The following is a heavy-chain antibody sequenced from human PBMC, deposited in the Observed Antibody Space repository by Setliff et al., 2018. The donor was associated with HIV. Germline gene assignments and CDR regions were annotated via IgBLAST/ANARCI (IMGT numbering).Heavy chain of an antibody. CDR3: ARIVRWELVATSTFFYYYMDV. V-gene: IGHV4-39*01. J-gene: IGHJ6*03. D-gene: IGHD1-26*01. CDR2: IYYTGST. CDR1: GASISSSSHH. Sequence: PSETLSLTCTVSGASISSSSHHWAWIRQPPGKGLEYIGNIYYTGSTHHSPSLESRAATSVDTSKNQFSLKLSSVTAADTAVYYCARIVRWELVATSTFFYYYMDVWGKGTTVTVSS.